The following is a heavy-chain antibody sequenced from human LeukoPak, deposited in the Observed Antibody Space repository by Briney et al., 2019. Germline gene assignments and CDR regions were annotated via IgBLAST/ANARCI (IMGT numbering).Heavy chain of an antibody. CDR2: ITHTGNT. CDR1: GGSFSGYH. V-gene: IGHV4-34*01. D-gene: IGHD2-2*01. J-gene: IGHJ6*03. Sequence: SETLSLTCALYGGSFSGYHWTWIRQPPGKGLEWIGEITHTGNTNYNPSLKSRVTISADTSKTQFSLKLSSVTAADTAVYYCARGNLVVVAAANRAHSYMDVWAKGTAVTVSS. CDR3: ARGNLVVVAAANRAHSYMDV.